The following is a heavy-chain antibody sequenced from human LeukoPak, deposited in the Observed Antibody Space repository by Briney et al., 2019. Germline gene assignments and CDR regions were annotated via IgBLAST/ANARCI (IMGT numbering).Heavy chain of an antibody. V-gene: IGHV1-2*02. Sequence: ASVTVSCKASGYTFTGYYMHWVRQAPGEGLEWMGWINPNSGGTKYAQKFQGRVTMTRDTSINTAYMEVRRLTSDDTAVYYCARERGTLAVAGDAFDIWGQGTMVTVSS. CDR3: ARERGTLAVAGDAFDI. J-gene: IGHJ3*02. D-gene: IGHD6-19*01. CDR2: INPNSGGT. CDR1: GYTFTGYY.